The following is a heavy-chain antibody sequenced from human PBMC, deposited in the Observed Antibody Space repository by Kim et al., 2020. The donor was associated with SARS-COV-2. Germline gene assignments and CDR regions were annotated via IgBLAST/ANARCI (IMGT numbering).Heavy chain of an antibody. V-gene: IGHV1-46*01. Sequence: SYAQKCPGRVTRHRDTSTSTVYMELSSLRSEDTAVYYCASSSSVTYYFDYWGQGTLVTVSS. D-gene: IGHD6-6*01. J-gene: IGHJ4*02. CDR3: ASSSSVTYYFDY.